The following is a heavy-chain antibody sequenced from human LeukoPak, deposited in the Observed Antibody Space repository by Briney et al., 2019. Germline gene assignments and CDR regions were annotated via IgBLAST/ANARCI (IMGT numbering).Heavy chain of an antibody. D-gene: IGHD2-15*01. Sequence: GASVKVSCKASGYTFTSYDINWVRQATGQGLEWMGWMNPNSGNTGYAQKFQGRVTMTRNTSISTAYMELSSLRSEDTAVYYCARGYCSGGSCYSVWFDPWGQGTLVTVSS. V-gene: IGHV1-8*01. CDR3: ARGYCSGGSCYSVWFDP. CDR1: GYTFTSYD. CDR2: MNPNSGNT. J-gene: IGHJ5*02.